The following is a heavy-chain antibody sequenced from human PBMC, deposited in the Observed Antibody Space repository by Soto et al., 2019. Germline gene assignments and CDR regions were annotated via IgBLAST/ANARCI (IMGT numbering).Heavy chain of an antibody. V-gene: IGHV1-69*01. CDR2: MVPIFGTP. J-gene: IGHJ5*01. CDR3: ARVTGFCGRDPDLPFYRFDS. Sequence: QVQLVQSGPEVKKPGSSVTLSCKTSGDSFSNYALSWVRQAPGEGLEWMGGMVPIFGTPKYREQFHDRVRITADESTSTSSMWMSGLRPDDTALYFCARVTGFCGRDPDLPFYRFDSSGQRPLVIVSS. CDR1: GDSFSNYA. D-gene: IGHD2-15*01.